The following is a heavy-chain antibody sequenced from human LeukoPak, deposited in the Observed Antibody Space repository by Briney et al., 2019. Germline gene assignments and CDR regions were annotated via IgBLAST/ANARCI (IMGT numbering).Heavy chain of an antibody. CDR2: ISGSGGST. CDR1: GFTFSSYA. Sequence: GGSLRLSCAASGFTFSSYAMSWVRQAPGKGLEWVSAISGSGGSTYYADSVKGRFTISRDNSKNTLYLQMNSLGAEDTAVYYCAKATSSSSVYYYGMDVWGQGTTVTVSS. D-gene: IGHD6-6*01. CDR3: AKATSSSSVYYYGMDV. J-gene: IGHJ6*02. V-gene: IGHV3-23*01.